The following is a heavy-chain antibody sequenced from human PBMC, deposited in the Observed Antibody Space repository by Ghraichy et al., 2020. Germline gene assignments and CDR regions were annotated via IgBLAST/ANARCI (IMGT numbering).Heavy chain of an antibody. CDR1: GFNFSTHT. J-gene: IGHJ5*02. D-gene: IGHD3-10*01. Sequence: GGSLRLSCAASGFNFSTHTMNWVRQAPGKGLEWVSSISSSSRTTYYADSVKGRFTISRDNAKNSLYLQLNSLRDEDTAIYYCARIRVPQSPWRGFDPWGQGTLVTVSS. CDR2: ISSSSRTT. V-gene: IGHV3-48*02. CDR3: ARIRVPQSPWRGFDP.